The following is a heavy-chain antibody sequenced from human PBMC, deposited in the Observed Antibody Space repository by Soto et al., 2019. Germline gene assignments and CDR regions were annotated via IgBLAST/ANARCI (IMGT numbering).Heavy chain of an antibody. D-gene: IGHD5-18*01. Sequence: PSETLSLTCTVSGGSISSSSYYWGWIRQPPGKGLEWIGSIYYSGSTYYNPSLKSRVTISVDTSKNQFSLKLSSVTAADTAVYYCARRGDTAMASYYYGMDVWGQGTTATVSS. CDR1: GGSISSSSYY. V-gene: IGHV4-39*01. J-gene: IGHJ6*02. CDR2: IYYSGST. CDR3: ARRGDTAMASYYYGMDV.